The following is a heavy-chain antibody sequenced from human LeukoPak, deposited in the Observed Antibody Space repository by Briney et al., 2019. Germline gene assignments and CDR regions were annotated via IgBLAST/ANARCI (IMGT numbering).Heavy chain of an antibody. CDR1: GFTFDDYA. CDR3: AKDRYYGSGSYGGFDY. D-gene: IGHD3-10*01. CDR2: ISWNSGSI. J-gene: IGHJ4*02. V-gene: IGHV3-9*01. Sequence: GRSLRLSCAASGFTFDDYAMHWVRQAPGKGLEWVSGISWNSGSIGYADSVKGRFTISRDNAKNSLYLQMNSLRAGDTALYYCAKDRYYGSGSYGGFDYWGQGTLVTVSS.